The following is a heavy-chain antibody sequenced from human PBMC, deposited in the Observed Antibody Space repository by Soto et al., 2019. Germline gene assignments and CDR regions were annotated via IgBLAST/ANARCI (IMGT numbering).Heavy chain of an antibody. CDR2: ISSSSSYI. V-gene: IGHV3-21*01. CDR3: ASGSPLSSGDY. Sequence: EVQLVESGGGLVKPGGSLRLSCAASGFTFSSYSMNWVRQAPGKGLEWVSSISSSSSYIYYADSVKGRFTISRDNAKNSLYVQMNSLRAEDTAVYYCASGSPLSSGDYWGQGTLVTVSS. J-gene: IGHJ4*02. CDR1: GFTFSSYS. D-gene: IGHD3-10*01.